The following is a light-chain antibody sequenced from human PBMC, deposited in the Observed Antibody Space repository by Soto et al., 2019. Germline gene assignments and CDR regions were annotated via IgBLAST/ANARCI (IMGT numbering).Light chain of an antibody. CDR1: SSDVGSYNL. J-gene: IGLJ1*01. CDR2: EGS. Sequence: QSALTQPASVSGSPGQSITISCTGTSSDVGSYNLDSWYQQHPGKAPKLMIYEGSKRPSGVSNRFSGSKSGNTASLTISGLQAEDEADYYSCSYSGSSTSLDVFGTGTKLTVL. V-gene: IGLV2-23*01. CDR3: CSYSGSSTSLDV.